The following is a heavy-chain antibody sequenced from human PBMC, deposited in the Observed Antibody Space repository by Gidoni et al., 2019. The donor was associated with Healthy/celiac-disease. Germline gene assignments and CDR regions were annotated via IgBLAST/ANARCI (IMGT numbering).Heavy chain of an antibody. D-gene: IGHD6-13*01. CDR1: GGSISSSSYY. Sequence: QLQLQESGPGLVKPSETLSLTCTVSGGSISSSSYYWGWIRQPPGKGLEWIGSIYYSGSPSYNPSLKSRVTISVDTSKNQFSLKLSSVTAADTAVYYCARPKSPGIAAAGSFDYWGQGTLVTVSS. J-gene: IGHJ4*02. CDR2: IYYSGSP. CDR3: ARPKSPGIAAAGSFDY. V-gene: IGHV4-39*01.